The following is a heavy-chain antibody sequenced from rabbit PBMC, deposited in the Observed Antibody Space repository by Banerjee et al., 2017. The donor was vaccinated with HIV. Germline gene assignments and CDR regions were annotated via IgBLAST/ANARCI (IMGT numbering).Heavy chain of an antibody. CDR3: ARSPFTLYVVSSAYGYFGL. Sequence: QSLEESGGDLVKPGASLTLTCTASGFSFSSNYCMCWVRQAPGKGLEWIACIYAGSSGSTYYASWAKGRFTISKTSSTTVTLQMTSLTAADTATYFCARSPFTLYVVSSAYGYFGLWGPGTLVTVS. V-gene: IGHV1S40*01. D-gene: IGHD1-1*01. CDR2: IYAGSSGST. CDR1: GFSFSSNYC. J-gene: IGHJ6*01.